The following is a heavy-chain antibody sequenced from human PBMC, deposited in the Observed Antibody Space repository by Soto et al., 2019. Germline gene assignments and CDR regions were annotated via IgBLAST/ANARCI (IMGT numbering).Heavy chain of an antibody. D-gene: IGHD3-16*01. Sequence: GGSLRLSCAASGFTFSNYAMNWVRHAPGKGLEWVSIIGGIGQYTFYADSVRGRFTFSRDNAKNSLYLQMNSLRAEDTAVYYCARVYVNGFDPWGQGTLVTVSS. V-gene: IGHV3-21*01. CDR1: GFTFSNYA. CDR3: ARVYVNGFDP. CDR2: IGGIGQYT. J-gene: IGHJ5*02.